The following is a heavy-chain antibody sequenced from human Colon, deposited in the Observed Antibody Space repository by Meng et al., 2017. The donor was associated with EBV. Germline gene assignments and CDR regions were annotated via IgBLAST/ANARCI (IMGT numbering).Heavy chain of an antibody. D-gene: IGHD6-19*01. Sequence: QSQLQESGPGLVKPSEALSLPCSVSGGSISTSGYYWGWLRQPPGKGLEWIGSIGHSGFTYYTPSLKSRVAVSLDTSKSQFSLMLTSVTAADTAVYYCVRSSAWVRTGFDPWGQGTLVTVSS. J-gene: IGHJ5*02. CDR3: VRSSAWVRTGFDP. CDR1: GGSISTSGYY. CDR2: IGHSGFT. V-gene: IGHV4-39*01.